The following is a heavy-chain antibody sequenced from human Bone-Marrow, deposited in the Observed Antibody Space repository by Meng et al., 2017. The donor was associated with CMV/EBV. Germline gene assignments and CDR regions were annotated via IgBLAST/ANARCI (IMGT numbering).Heavy chain of an antibody. CDR1: GYTFTGYY. V-gene: IGHV1-2*02. D-gene: IGHD3-3*01. CDR3: ARALSQLRFLEWLSPYYFDY. Sequence: ASVKVSCKASGYTFTGYYMHWVRQAPGQGLEWMGWINPNSGGTNYAQKFQGRVTMTRDMSISTAYMELSRMRSDDTAVYYCARALSQLRFLEWLSPYYFDYWGQGTLVTVSS. CDR2: INPNSGGT. J-gene: IGHJ4*02.